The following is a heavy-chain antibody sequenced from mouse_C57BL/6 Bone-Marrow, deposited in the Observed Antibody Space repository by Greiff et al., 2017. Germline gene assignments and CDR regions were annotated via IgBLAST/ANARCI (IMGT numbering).Heavy chain of an antibody. D-gene: IGHD2-3*01. CDR2: IDPENGDT. J-gene: IGHJ1*03. CDR3: TTSMMVTTGRWYFDV. Sequence: EVQLQQSGAELVRPGASVKLSCTASGFNIKDDYMHWVKQRPEQGLEWIGWIDPENGDTEYASKFQGKATITADTSSNTAYLQLSSLTSEDTAVYYCTTSMMVTTGRWYFDVWGTGTTVTVSS. CDR1: GFNIKDDY. V-gene: IGHV14-4*01.